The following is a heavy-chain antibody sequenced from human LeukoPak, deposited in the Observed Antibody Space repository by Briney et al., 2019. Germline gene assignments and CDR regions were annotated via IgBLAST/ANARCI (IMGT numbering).Heavy chain of an antibody. CDR3: ARGFVGVPYYFDY. CDR1: DYSITSDNY. V-gene: IGHV4-61*01. J-gene: IGHJ4*02. CDR2: IYYSGST. D-gene: IGHD3-16*01. Sequence: SSETLSLTCGVSDYSITSDNYWGWIRQPPGKGLEWIGYIYYSGSTNYNPSLKSRVTISVDTSKNQFSLKLSSVTAADTAVYYCARGFVGVPYYFDYWGQGTLVTVSS.